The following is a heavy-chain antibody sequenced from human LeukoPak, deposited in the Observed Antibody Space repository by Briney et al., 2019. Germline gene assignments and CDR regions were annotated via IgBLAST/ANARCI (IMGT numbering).Heavy chain of an antibody. V-gene: IGHV4-61*02. CDR2: IYTSGST. CDR1: GGSISSGSYY. D-gene: IGHD4-17*01. Sequence: PSETLSLTCTVSGGSISSGSYYWSWIRQPAGTGLEWIGRIYTSGSTNYNPSLKSRVTISVDTSKNQFSLKLSSVTAADTAVYYCARVSRSSDYGDYVDYWGQGTLVTVSS. J-gene: IGHJ4*02. CDR3: ARVSRSSDYGDYVDY.